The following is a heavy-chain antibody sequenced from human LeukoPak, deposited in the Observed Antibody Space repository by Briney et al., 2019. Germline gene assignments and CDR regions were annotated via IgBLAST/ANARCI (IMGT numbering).Heavy chain of an antibody. CDR2: ISGSGGST. D-gene: IGHD2-15*01. V-gene: IGHV3-23*01. J-gene: IGHJ5*02. Sequence: PGGSLRLSCAASGFTFSSYGMSWVRQAPGKGLEWVSAISGSGGSTYYADSVKGRFTISRDNSKNTLYLQMNSLRAEDTAVYYCVAGYCSGGSCYPESWFDPWGQGTLVTVSS. CDR3: VAGYCSGGSCYPESWFDP. CDR1: GFTFSSYG.